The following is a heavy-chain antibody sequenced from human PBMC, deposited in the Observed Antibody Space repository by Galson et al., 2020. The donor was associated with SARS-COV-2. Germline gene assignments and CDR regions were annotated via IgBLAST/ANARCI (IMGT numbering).Heavy chain of an antibody. J-gene: IGHJ6*02. Sequence: SETLSLTCTVSGDSLISFYWAWVRQLPDKGLEWIGYVDYGGTAKYNPSLKSRATISIDTSRNLFSLQLGSVTAADTAVYYCARVPPPVPSTPYYHHALDVWGQGATVTVSS. V-gene: IGHV4-59*01. CDR3: ARVPPPVPSTPYYHHALDV. D-gene: IGHD2-15*01. CDR2: VDYGGTA. CDR1: GDSLISFY.